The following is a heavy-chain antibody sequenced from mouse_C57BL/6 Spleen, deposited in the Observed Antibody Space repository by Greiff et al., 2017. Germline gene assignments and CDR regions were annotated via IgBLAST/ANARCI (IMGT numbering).Heavy chain of an antibody. CDR3: ARGGLLRAYYYAMDY. CDR1: GYTFTSYW. D-gene: IGHD2-3*01. J-gene: IGHJ4*01. Sequence: VQLQQPGTELVKPGASVKLSCKASGYTFTSYWMHWVKQRPGQGLEWIGNINPSNGGTNYNEKFKSKATLTVDKSSSTAYMQLSSLTSEDSAVYYCARGGLLRAYYYAMDYWGQGTSVTVSS. CDR2: INPSNGGT. V-gene: IGHV1-53*01.